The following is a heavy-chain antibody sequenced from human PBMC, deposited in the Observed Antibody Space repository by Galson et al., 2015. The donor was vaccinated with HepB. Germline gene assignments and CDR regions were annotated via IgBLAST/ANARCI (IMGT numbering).Heavy chain of an antibody. V-gene: IGHV1-3*01. CDR3: ARDREQWVGYYYAMDV. J-gene: IGHJ6*02. D-gene: IGHD6-19*01. CDR1: GHTFTNYG. Sequence: SVKVSCKASGHTFTNYGIHWLRQAPGQRLEWMGWINAANGNTEYSQKFQDRVTINRDTSATTIYMELNSLRSEDTAIYYCARDREQWVGYYYAMDVWGQGTTVAVSS. CDR2: INAANGNT.